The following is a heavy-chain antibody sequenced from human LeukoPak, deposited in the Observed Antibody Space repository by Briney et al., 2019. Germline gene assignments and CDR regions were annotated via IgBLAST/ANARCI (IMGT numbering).Heavy chain of an antibody. Sequence: GGSLRLSCAASGFTFSSYSMNWVRQAPGKGLEWVSFISTGSLTIYYADSVKGRFTISRDDARNSLYLQMNSLRAEDTAVYYCAKDLSYNYGATKDYWGQGTLVTVSS. CDR3: AKDLSYNYGATKDY. V-gene: IGHV3-48*01. D-gene: IGHD1-1*01. CDR1: GFTFSSYS. CDR2: ISTGSLTI. J-gene: IGHJ4*02.